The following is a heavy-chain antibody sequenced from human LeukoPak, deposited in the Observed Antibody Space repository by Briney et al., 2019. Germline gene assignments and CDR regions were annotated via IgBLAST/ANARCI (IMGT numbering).Heavy chain of an antibody. D-gene: IGHD5-18*01. Sequence: PGGSLGLSCAASGFTFSDYYMSWIRQAPGKGLEWVSYISSSGSTIYYADSVKGRFTISRDNAKNSLYLQMNSLRAEDTAVYYCARDVRGYSYGQRVYYFDYWGQGTLVTVSS. CDR2: ISSSGSTI. V-gene: IGHV3-11*01. CDR3: ARDVRGYSYGQRVYYFDY. J-gene: IGHJ4*02. CDR1: GFTFSDYY.